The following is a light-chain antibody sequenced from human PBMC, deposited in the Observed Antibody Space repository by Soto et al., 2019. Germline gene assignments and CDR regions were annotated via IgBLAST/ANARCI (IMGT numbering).Light chain of an antibody. CDR2: EVT. Sequence: QSALTQPASVSGSPGQSITISCTGTGSDVGSYKLVSWYQQHPGKAPKLMIYEVTKRPSGVSYRFSGSKSGNTASLTISGLQAEDEADYYCCSYAGGSTVIFGGGTKVTVL. CDR1: GSDVGSYKL. J-gene: IGLJ2*01. V-gene: IGLV2-23*02. CDR3: CSYAGGSTVI.